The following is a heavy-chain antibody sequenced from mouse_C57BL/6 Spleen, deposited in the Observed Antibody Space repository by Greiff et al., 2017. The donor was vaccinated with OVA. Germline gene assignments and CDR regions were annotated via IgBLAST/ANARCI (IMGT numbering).Heavy chain of an antibody. J-gene: IGHJ4*01. D-gene: IGHD1-1*01. CDR3: ARHITTVVGGGAMDY. V-gene: IGHV2-6-1*01. CDR2: IWSDGST. Sequence: VKLMESGPGLVAPSQSLSITCTVSGFSLTSYGVHWVRQPPGKGLEWLVVIWSDGSTTYNSALKSRLSISKDNSKSQVFLKMNRLQTDDTAMYYCARHITTVVGGGAMDYWGQGTSVTVSS. CDR1: GFSLTSYG.